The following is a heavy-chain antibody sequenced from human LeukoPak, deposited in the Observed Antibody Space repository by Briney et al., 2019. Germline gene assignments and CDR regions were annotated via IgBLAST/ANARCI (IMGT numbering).Heavy chain of an antibody. CDR3: ARVGDYGDCHFDY. CDR2: INAGNGNT. J-gene: IGHJ4*02. D-gene: IGHD4-17*01. V-gene: IGHV1-3*01. CDR1: GYTFTSYA. Sequence: ASVKVSCKASGYTFTSYAMHWVRQAPGQRLEWMGWINAGNGNTKYSQKFQGRVTITRDTSASTAYMELSSLRSEDTAVYYCARVGDYGDCHFDYWGQGTLVTVSS.